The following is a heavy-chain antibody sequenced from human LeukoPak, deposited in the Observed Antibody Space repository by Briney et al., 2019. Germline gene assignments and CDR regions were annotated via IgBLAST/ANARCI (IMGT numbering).Heavy chain of an antibody. J-gene: IGHJ5*02. CDR3: ARGARGGYNWFDP. D-gene: IGHD3-16*01. CDR2: IYYSRST. Sequence: SETLSLTCTVSGGSISSTNYYWGWIRQPPGKGLEGIASIYYSRSTHYNPSLKSRVTISVDTSKNQFSLRLNSVTAADRALYYCARGARGGYNWFDPGGEGTLVIVSS. V-gene: IGHV4-39*07. CDR1: GGSISSTNYY.